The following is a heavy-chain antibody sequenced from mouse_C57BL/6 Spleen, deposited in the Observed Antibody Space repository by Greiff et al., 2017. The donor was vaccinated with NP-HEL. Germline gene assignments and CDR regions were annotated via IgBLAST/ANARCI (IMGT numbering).Heavy chain of an antibody. V-gene: IGHV1-74*01. D-gene: IGHD1-1*01. CDR2: IHPSDSDT. Sequence: QVQLQQPGAELVKPGASVKLSCKASGYTFTSYWMHWVKQRPGQGLEWIGRIHPSDSDTNYNQKFKGKATLTVDKSSSTAYMQLSSLTSEDSAVYYCAIRRIITTVVATLYYFDYWGQGTTLTVSS. J-gene: IGHJ2*01. CDR3: AIRRIITTVVATLYYFDY. CDR1: GYTFTSYW.